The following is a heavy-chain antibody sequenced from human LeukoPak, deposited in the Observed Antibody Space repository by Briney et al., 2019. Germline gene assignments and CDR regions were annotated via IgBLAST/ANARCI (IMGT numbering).Heavy chain of an antibody. V-gene: IGHV3-48*01. D-gene: IGHD1-1*01. J-gene: IGHJ4*02. CDR2: ISSSSSTI. CDR1: GFTFSSFS. CDR3: AKSRSGSANWALQIFDN. Sequence: GGSLRLSCAASGFTFSSFSMNWVRQAPGKGLEWVSYISSSSSTIYYADSVKGRFTISRDNSKNSLFVQMNSLRAEDTAVYFCAKSRSGSANWALQIFDNWGQGTPVTVSS.